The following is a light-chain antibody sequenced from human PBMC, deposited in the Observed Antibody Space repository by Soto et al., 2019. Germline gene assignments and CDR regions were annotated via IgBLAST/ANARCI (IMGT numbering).Light chain of an antibody. Sequence: EIVLTQSPGTLSLSPGERATLSCRASQSVTSTYLAWYQQKPGQAPRLLIYGASTRATGIPDRFSGSGSGTDFTLTISRLEPEDFAVYYCQQYGSSPPFTFDPGTKVDIK. J-gene: IGKJ3*01. V-gene: IGKV3-20*01. CDR3: QQYGSSPPFT. CDR1: QSVTSTY. CDR2: GAS.